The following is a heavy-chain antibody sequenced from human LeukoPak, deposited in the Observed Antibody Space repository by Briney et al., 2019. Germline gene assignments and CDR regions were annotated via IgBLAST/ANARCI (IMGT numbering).Heavy chain of an antibody. D-gene: IGHD2-15*01. V-gene: IGHV4-34*01. CDR2: INHSGST. Sequence: SETLSLTCAVYGGSFSGYYWSWIRQPPGKGLEWIGEINHSGSTNYNPSLKSRVTISVDTSKNQFSLKLSSVTAADTAAYYCARDSYGYCSGGSCYGLDYWGQGTLVTVSS. J-gene: IGHJ4*02. CDR3: ARDSYGYCSGGSCYGLDY. CDR1: GGSFSGYY.